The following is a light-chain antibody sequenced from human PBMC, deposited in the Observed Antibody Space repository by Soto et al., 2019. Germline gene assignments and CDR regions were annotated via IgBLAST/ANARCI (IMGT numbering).Light chain of an antibody. CDR3: AAWDDSLNGPV. CDR2: SNN. J-gene: IGLJ2*01. Sequence: QSVLTQPPSASGTPGQRVTISCSGGSSNIGSNTVNWYQHLPGTAPKLLIYSNNQRPSGVPDRFSGSMSGTSASLAISGLQSEDEADYYCAAWDDSLNGPVFGGGTKSPS. CDR1: SSNIGSNT. V-gene: IGLV1-44*01.